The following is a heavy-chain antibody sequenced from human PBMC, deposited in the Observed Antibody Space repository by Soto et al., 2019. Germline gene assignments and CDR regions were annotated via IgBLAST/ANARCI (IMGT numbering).Heavy chain of an antibody. CDR3: ARVPGP. D-gene: IGHD3-10*01. V-gene: IGHV4-30-2*01. CDR1: GESFSGYS. CDR2: IYHSGST. Sequence: SETLSLTCAVYGESFSGYSWSWIRQPPGKGLEWIGYIYHSGSTYYNPSLKSRVTISVDRSKNQFSLKLSSVTAADTAVYYCARVPGPWGQGTLVTVSS. J-gene: IGHJ5*02.